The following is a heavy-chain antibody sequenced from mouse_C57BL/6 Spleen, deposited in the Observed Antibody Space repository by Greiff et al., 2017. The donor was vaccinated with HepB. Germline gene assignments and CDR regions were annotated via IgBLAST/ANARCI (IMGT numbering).Heavy chain of an antibody. CDR2: IYPGDGDT. V-gene: IGHV1-82*01. CDR3: ARGYSNDFDY. D-gene: IGHD2-5*01. CDR1: GYAFSSSW. J-gene: IGHJ2*01. Sequence: QVQLQQSGPELVKPGASVKISCKASGYAFSSSWMNWVKQRPGKGLEWIGRIYPGDGDTNYNGKFKGKATLTADKSSSTAYMQLSSLTSEDSAVYFCARGYSNDFDYWGQGTTLTVSS.